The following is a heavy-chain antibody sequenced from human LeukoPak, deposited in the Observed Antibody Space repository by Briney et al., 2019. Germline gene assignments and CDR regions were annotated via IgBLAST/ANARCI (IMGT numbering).Heavy chain of an antibody. J-gene: IGHJ4*02. CDR2: ISGSGGST. CDR3: ATVWPYSSGWYYFDH. CDR1: GFTFSSYA. D-gene: IGHD6-19*01. Sequence: PGGSLRLSCAASGFTFSSYAMSWVRQAPGKGLEWVSAISGSGGSTYYADSMKGRFTISRDNSKNTLYLQMVSLRAEDTAVYYCATVWPYSSGWYYFDHWGQGTLVTVSS. V-gene: IGHV3-23*01.